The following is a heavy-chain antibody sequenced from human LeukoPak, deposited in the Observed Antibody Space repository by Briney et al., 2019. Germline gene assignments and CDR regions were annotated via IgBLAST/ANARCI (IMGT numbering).Heavy chain of an antibody. J-gene: IGHJ4*02. V-gene: IGHV6-1*01. D-gene: IGHD6-19*01. CDR1: GESISSNGAT. Sequence: SQTLSLTCDISGESISSNGATWSWIRQSPSRGLEWLGRTYYRSQWYTNYAVSVQTRINIRPDTSKNQVSLFLTSVTPEDTAVYYCARSLTGWHGVPFDYWGQGTLATVSS. CDR3: ARSLTGWHGVPFDY. CDR2: TYYRSQWYT.